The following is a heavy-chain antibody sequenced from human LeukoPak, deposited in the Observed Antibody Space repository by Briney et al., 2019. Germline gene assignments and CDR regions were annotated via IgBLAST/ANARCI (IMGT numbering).Heavy chain of an antibody. CDR1: GFTFSNYA. V-gene: IGHV3-23*01. Sequence: GGSLRLSCAASGFTFSNYAMSWVRQAPGKGLEWVSVISDSGGSTYYADSVKGRFTISRDNSKNTLYLEMNSLRAEDTAVYYCARDLRGDSTGWLNWGQGTLVTVSS. J-gene: IGHJ4*02. CDR2: ISDSGGST. D-gene: IGHD6-19*01. CDR3: ARDLRGDSTGWLN.